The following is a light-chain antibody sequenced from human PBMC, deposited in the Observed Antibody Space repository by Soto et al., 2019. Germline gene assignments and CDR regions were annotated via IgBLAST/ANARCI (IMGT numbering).Light chain of an antibody. CDR2: EVS. CDR3: TSYTSSTTLDV. V-gene: IGLV2-14*01. J-gene: IGLJ1*01. Sequence: QSVLTQPASVSGSPGQSSTISCTVASSEVGGYNYVSWYQQHPGKAPKLMIYEVSNRPSGVSNRFSGSKSGHTASLTISGLQSEDEADYFCTSYTSSTTLDVFGTGTKVTVL. CDR1: SSEVGGYNY.